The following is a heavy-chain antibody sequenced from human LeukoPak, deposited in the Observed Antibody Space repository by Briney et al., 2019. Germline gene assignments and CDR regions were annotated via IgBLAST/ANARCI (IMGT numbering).Heavy chain of an antibody. Sequence: GGSLRLSCAASGFTFSSYWMSWVRQAPGKGLEWVSGISWNSGSIGYADSVKGRFTISRDNAKNSLYLQMNSLRAEDTALYYCAKDASGYDWAYFDYWGQGTLVTVSS. J-gene: IGHJ4*02. CDR1: GFTFSSYW. V-gene: IGHV3-9*01. CDR2: ISWNSGSI. CDR3: AKDASGYDWAYFDY. D-gene: IGHD5-12*01.